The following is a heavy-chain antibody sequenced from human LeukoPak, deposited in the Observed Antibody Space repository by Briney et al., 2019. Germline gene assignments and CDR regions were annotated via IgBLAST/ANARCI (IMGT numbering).Heavy chain of an antibody. V-gene: IGHV3-7*04. J-gene: IGHJ3*02. Sequence: GGSLRLSCAASGFTFSSYWISWVRQAPGRGLEWVANVKQDGSEKHYVASVKGRFTVSRDDAKNSLYLQMNSLRGDDTAVYFCARPGRDDGVDIWGQGTMVTVSS. CDR3: ARPGRDDGVDI. CDR2: VKQDGSEK. CDR1: GFTFSSYW.